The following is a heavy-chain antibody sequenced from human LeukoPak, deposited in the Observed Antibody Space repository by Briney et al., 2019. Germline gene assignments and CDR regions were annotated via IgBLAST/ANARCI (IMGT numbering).Heavy chain of an antibody. V-gene: IGHV3-30*18. Sequence: GSLRLSCAASGFTFSSYGMHWVRQAPGKGLEGVAVISYDGSNKYYADSVKGRFTISRDNSKNTLYLQMNSLRAEDTAVYYCAKDSNYDSSGSPGTLFDYWGQGTLVTVSS. CDR1: GFTFSSYG. CDR3: AKDSNYDSSGSPGTLFDY. CDR2: ISYDGSNK. D-gene: IGHD3-22*01. J-gene: IGHJ4*02.